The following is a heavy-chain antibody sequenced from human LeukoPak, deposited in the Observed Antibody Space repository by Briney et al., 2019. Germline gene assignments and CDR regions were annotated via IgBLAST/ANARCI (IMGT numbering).Heavy chain of an antibody. V-gene: IGHV1-8*01. J-gene: IGHJ6*03. CDR2: MNPNSGNT. D-gene: IGHD3-3*01. CDR1: GYTFTSYD. Sequence: GASVKVSCKAPGYTFTSYDINWVRQATGQGLEWMGWMNPNSGNTGYAQKFQGRVTMTRNTSISTAYMELSSLRSEDTAVYYCASSPILEFYYYYYMDVWGKGTTVTVSS. CDR3: ASSPILEFYYYYYMDV.